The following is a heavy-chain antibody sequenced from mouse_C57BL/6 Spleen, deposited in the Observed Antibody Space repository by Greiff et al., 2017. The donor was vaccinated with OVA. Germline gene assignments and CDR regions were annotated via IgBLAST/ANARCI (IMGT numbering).Heavy chain of an antibody. CDR2: IDPETGGT. D-gene: IGHD3-3*01. CDR1: GYTFTDYE. V-gene: IGHV1-15*01. J-gene: IGHJ2*01. Sequence: QVQLQPSWAELVRPGASVTLSCKASGYTFTDYEMHWVKQTPVHGLEWIGAIDPETGGTAYNQKFKGKAILTADKSSSTAYMELRSLTSEDSAVYYCTRSRGHFDYWGQGTTLTVSS. CDR3: TRSRGHFDY.